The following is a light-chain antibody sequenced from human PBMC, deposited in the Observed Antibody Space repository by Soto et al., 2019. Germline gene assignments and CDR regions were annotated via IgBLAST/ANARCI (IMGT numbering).Light chain of an antibody. V-gene: IGLV2-8*01. J-gene: IGLJ1*01. Sequence: QSVLTQPPSASGSPGQSVTISCTGTSSDVGGYNYVSWYQHHPGKAPKLMIYEVSKRPSGVPDRFSGSKSGNTASLTVSGLQAEDEADYYCSSCAFSNNFVYVFGTGTKVTVL. CDR3: SSCAFSNNFVYV. CDR2: EVS. CDR1: SSDVGGYNY.